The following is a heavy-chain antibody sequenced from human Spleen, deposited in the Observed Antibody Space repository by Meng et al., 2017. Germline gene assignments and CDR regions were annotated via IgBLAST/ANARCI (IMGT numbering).Heavy chain of an antibody. D-gene: IGHD2-8*01. CDR3: ATMVRQRGDFDC. CDR2: LSYTGTT. CDR1: DNSVRSGDYY. J-gene: IGHJ4*02. Sequence: VQMQESVPGLVRPSDTLSLTCTVSDNSVRSGDYYWSWIRQPTGKGLEWIGSLSYTGTTNHNPSLKSRVTMSVDTSKNQFSLRLSPVTAADTAVYYCATMVRQRGDFDCWGQGTLVTVSS. V-gene: IGHV4-61*08.